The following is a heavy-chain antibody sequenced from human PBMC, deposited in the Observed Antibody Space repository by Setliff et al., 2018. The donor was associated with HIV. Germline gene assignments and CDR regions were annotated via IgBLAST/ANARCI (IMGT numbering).Heavy chain of an antibody. V-gene: IGHV4-59*08. CDR1: GGSISSYY. J-gene: IGHJ5*01. Sequence: PSETLSLTCTVSGGSISSYYWSWIRQPPGKGLEWIGYIYYSGSTNYNPSLKSRVTISVDTSKNQFSLKLSSVTAADTAVYYCARTRYYYDSSDRYWVIDSWGPGTLVTVSS. CDR3: ARTRYYYDSSDRYWVIDS. D-gene: IGHD3-22*01. CDR2: IYYSGST.